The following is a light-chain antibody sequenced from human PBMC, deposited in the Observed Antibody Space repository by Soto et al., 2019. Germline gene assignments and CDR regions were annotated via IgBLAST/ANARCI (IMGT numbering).Light chain of an antibody. V-gene: IGLV2-8*01. CDR2: EVS. CDR3: SSYAGSNNLV. Sequence: QSVLTQPPSASGSPGQSVTISCTGTSSDVGRYNYVSWYQQHPGKAPKLMISEVSKRPSGVPDRFFGSKSGNTASLTVSGLQAEDEADYYCSSYAGSNNLVFGGGTKLTVL. J-gene: IGLJ2*01. CDR1: SSDVGRYNY.